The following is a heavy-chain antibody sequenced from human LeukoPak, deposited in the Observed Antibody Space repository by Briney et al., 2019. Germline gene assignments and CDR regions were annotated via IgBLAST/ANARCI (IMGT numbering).Heavy chain of an antibody. D-gene: IGHD1-1*01. J-gene: IGHJ6*03. CDR2: FDPENAKT. CDR3: VIMSHTVVPTARIYYYMDI. Sequence: GASVKVSCRFSGYILTELSIHWVRQAPGKGLEWMGSFDPENAKTMSAQTFQGRVTMTEDTSTDTAYMELRSLRSDDTAIYYCVIMSHTVVPTARIYYYMDIWGTGTTVIVSS. CDR1: GYILTELS. V-gene: IGHV1-24*01.